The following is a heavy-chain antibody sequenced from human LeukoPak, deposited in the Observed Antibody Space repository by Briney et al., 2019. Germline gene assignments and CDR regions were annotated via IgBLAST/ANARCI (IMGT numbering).Heavy chain of an antibody. CDR3: ARDSLRRGYYYYYGMDV. V-gene: IGHV3-30*04. CDR1: GFTFSSYA. D-gene: IGHD4-17*01. J-gene: IGHJ6*02. Sequence: RTGGSLRLSCAASGFTFSSYAMHWVRQAPGKGLEWVAVISYDGSNKYYADSVKGRFTISRDNSKNTLYLQMNSLRAEDTAVYYCARDSLRRGYYYYYGMDVWGQGTTVNVSS. CDR2: ISYDGSNK.